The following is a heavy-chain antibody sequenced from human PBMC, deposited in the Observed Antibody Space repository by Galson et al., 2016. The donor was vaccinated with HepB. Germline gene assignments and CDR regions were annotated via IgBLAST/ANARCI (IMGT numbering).Heavy chain of an antibody. V-gene: IGHV3-15*01. CDR1: GFTFSNAW. J-gene: IGHJ6*02. CDR3: RYGMDV. Sequence: SLRLSCAASGFTFSNAWMSWVRQAPEKGLEWVGRITSKTDGGTTDYAAPVKGRFSISRDDSKNTLYLQMNSLKTEDTAVYYCRYGMDVWGQGTTVTVSS. CDR2: ITSKTDGGTT.